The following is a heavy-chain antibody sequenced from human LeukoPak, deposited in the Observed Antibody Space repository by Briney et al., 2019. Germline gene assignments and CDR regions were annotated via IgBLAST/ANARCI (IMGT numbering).Heavy chain of an antibody. D-gene: IGHD3-9*01. CDR2: IIPIFGTA. J-gene: IGHJ4*02. CDR3: AREGAYDILTGYSDY. V-gene: IGHV1-69*01. Sequence: GASVKVSCKASGGTFSSYAISWVRQAPGQGLEWMGGIIPIFGTANYAQKFQGRVTITADESTSTAYMELSSLRSEDTAVYYCAREGAYDILTGYSDYWGQGTLVTVSS. CDR1: GGTFSSYA.